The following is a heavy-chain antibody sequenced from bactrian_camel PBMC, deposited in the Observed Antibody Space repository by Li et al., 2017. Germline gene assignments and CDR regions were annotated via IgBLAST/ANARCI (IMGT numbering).Heavy chain of an antibody. CDR2: IDSDGRT. V-gene: IGHV3S26*01. CDR3: ATGQTTCPN. Sequence: HVQLVESGGGSVQAGGSLRLSCQASGYTYSSYCMGWFRQAPGKSGKEREGLAAIDSDGRTSYADSVKGRFTISRDNAKNILYLQMNSLKSEDTALYYCATGQTTCPNWGQGTQVTVS. D-gene: IGHD4*01. J-gene: IGHJ4*01. CDR1: GYTYSSYC.